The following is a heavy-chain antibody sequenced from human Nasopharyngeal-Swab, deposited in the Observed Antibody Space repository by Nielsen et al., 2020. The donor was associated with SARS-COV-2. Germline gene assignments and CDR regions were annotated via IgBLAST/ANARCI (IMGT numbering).Heavy chain of an antibody. D-gene: IGHD3-22*01. CDR1: GFTFSSYW. CDR2: IKQDGSEK. V-gene: IGHV3-7*01. Sequence: GGSLRLSCAASGFTFSSYWMSWVRQAPGKGLEWVANIKQDGSEKYYVDSVKGRFTISRDNAKNSLYLQMNSLRAEDTAVYYCARVPAAGYYDSSGYFDYWGQGTLVTVSS. J-gene: IGHJ4*02. CDR3: ARVPAAGYYDSSGYFDY.